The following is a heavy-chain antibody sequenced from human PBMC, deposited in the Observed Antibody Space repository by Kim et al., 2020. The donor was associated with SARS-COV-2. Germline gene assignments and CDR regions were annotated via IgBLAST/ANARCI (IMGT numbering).Heavy chain of an antibody. CDR1: GGTFSSYA. J-gene: IGHJ6*02. Sequence: SVKVSCKASGGTFSSYAISWVRQAPGQGLEWMGGIIPIFGTANYAQKFQGRVTITADESTSTAYMELSSLRSEDTAVYYCARDPKSKGRQQLSLDYYYYGMDVWGQGTTVTVSS. D-gene: IGHD6-13*01. V-gene: IGHV1-69*13. CDR3: ARDPKSKGRQQLSLDYYYYGMDV. CDR2: IIPIFGTA.